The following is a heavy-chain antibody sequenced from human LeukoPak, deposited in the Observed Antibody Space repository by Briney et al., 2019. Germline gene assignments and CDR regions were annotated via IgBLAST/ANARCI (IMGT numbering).Heavy chain of an antibody. CDR3: SGYCTNGVCYTGGY. V-gene: IGHV4-39*01. Sequence: SETLSLTCTVSGGSISSSSYYWGWIRQPPGKGLEWIGSIYYSGSTYYNPSLKSRVTVSVDTSKNQFSLKLSSVTAADTAVYYCSGYCTNGVCYTGGYWGQGTLVTVSS. CDR1: GGSISSSSYY. CDR2: IYYSGST. J-gene: IGHJ4*02. D-gene: IGHD2-8*01.